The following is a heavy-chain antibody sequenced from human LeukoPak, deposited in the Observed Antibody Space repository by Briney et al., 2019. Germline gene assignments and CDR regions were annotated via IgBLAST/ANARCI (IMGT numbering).Heavy chain of an antibody. D-gene: IGHD1-26*01. CDR2: ISAYNGNT. V-gene: IGHV1-18*01. J-gene: IGHJ4*02. CDR1: GYTFTSYG. CDR3: ARASGSYSLDVSDY. Sequence: ASVKVSCKASGYTFTSYGISWVRQAPGQGLEWMGWISAYNGNTNYAQKLQGRVTMTTDTSTSTAYMELRSLRSDDTAVYYCARASGSYSLDVSDYWGQGTLVTVSS.